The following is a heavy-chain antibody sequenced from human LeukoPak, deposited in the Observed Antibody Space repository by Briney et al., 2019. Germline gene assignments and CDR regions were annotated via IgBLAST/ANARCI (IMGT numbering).Heavy chain of an antibody. CDR3: ARTAAGDYFDY. CDR2: IYYSGST. CDR1: GGSFSGYY. V-gene: IGHV4-59*01. D-gene: IGHD6-25*01. J-gene: IGHJ4*02. Sequence: SETLSLTCAVYGGSFSGYYWSWIRQPPGKGLEWIGYIYYSGSTNYNPSLKSRVTISVDTSKNQFSLKLSSVTAADTAVYYCARTAAGDYFDYWGQGTLVTVSS.